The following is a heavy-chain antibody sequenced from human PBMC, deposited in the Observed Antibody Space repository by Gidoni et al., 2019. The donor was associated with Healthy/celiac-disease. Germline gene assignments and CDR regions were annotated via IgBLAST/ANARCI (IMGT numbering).Heavy chain of an antibody. CDR3: AKGRPYYDFWSGYYLTEYFQH. J-gene: IGHJ1*01. CDR2: ISGSGGST. CDR1: GFTFSSYS. D-gene: IGHD3-3*01. V-gene: IGHV3-23*01. Sequence: EVPLLESGGGLVQPGGSLRLSCAASGFTFSSYSMTWVRQAPGKGLEWVSAISGSGGSTYYADSVKGRFTISRDNSKNTLYLQMNSLRAEDTAVYYCAKGRPYYDFWSGYYLTEYFQHWGQGTLVTVSS.